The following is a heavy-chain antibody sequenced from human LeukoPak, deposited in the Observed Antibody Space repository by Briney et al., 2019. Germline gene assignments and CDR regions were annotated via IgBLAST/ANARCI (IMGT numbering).Heavy chain of an antibody. V-gene: IGHV3-9*01. J-gene: IGHJ4*02. CDR2: ISWNSGTM. CDR1: GFTFDDYA. CDR3: AKDMEAAVAGTMDY. D-gene: IGHD6-19*01. Sequence: PGGSLRLSCAASGFTFDDYAMHWVRRAPGQGLEWVSGISWNSGTMGYADSVKGRFTISRDNAENSLYLQMNSLRAEDTALYYCAKDMEAAVAGTMDYWGQGTLVTVSS.